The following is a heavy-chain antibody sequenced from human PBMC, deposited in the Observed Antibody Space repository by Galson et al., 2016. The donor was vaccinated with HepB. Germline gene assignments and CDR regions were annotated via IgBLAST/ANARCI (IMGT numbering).Heavy chain of an antibody. CDR2: INSDGSSI. V-gene: IGHV3-74*01. CDR1: GFIFSNHW. CDR3: ATGHLGTWRWGDY. D-gene: IGHD3-16*01. Sequence: SLRLSCATSGFIFSNHWMHWVRQTPEKGLVWVSRINSDGSSIGYADSVKGRFTISRDNAKNTLSLQMNSLRVEDTAVYYCATGHLGTWRWGDYWGQGTVVTVSS. J-gene: IGHJ4*02.